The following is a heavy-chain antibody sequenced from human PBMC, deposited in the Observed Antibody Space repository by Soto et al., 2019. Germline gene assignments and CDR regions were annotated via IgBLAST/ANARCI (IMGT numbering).Heavy chain of an antibody. J-gene: IGHJ5*02. CDR2: IYYSGST. D-gene: IGHD4-17*01. Sequence: SETLSLTCTVSGGSISSYYWSWIRQPPGKGLEWIGYIYYSGSTNYNPSLKSRVTISVDTSKNQFSLKLSSVTAADTAVYYCAGTQWTTKHWFDPWGQGTLVTFSS. CDR1: GGSISSYY. CDR3: AGTQWTTKHWFDP. V-gene: IGHV4-59*01.